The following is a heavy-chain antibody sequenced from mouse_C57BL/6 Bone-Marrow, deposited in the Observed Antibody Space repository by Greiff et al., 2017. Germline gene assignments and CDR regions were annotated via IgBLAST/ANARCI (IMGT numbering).Heavy chain of an antibody. CDR1: GYTFTSYW. CDR2: IDPSDSYT. D-gene: IGHD2-4*01. J-gene: IGHJ4*01. V-gene: IGHV1-50*01. Sequence: VQLQQPGAELVKPGASVKLSCKASGYTFTSYWMQWVKQRPGQGLEWIGEIDPSDSYTNYNQQFKGKATLTVDTSSSTAYMQLSRLTSEESAVYYCARQGDYDVLLAKDDWGEGSSDTVAS. CDR3: ARQGDYDVLLAKDD.